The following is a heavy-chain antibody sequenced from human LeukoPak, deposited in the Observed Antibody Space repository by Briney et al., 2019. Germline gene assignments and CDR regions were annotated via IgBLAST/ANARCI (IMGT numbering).Heavy chain of an antibody. CDR3: AKEYTSGWYFLGYYNYYYMDV. CDR2: ISGSSTAT. D-gene: IGHD6-19*01. CDR1: EFTFMSYA. V-gene: IGHV3-23*01. J-gene: IGHJ6*03. Sequence: GGSLRLSCAASEFTFMSYAMSWVRQAPGKGLEWVSTISGSSTATYYADSVKGRFTISRDNPQNTLYLQMNSLRAEDTAVYYCAKEYTSGWYFLGYYNYYYMDVWGKGTTVSVSS.